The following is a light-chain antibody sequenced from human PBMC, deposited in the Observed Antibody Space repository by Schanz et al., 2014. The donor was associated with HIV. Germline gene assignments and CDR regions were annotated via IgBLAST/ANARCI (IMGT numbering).Light chain of an antibody. V-gene: IGKV1-5*01. Sequence: DIQMTQSPSTLSASVGDRVTITCRASQSISSWLAWYQQKPGKAPKLLIFATSTLQSGVPSRFSGSGSGTEFTLTISSLQPDDFATYYCLQYNHYGYTFGQGTQLEIK. CDR3: LQYNHYGYT. J-gene: IGKJ2*01. CDR2: ATS. CDR1: QSISSW.